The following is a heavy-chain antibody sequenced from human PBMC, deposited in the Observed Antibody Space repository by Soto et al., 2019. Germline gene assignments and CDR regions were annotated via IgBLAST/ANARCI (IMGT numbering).Heavy chain of an antibody. Sequence: PSETLSLTCSVSVASMNNLYCSWIRQAPGKGLEYIGWVYYNGSTNYNPSLKSRLSISLDTSKNQISLKLNSVTAADTAVYYCARSGHTFGGVVWGQGILVTVSS. V-gene: IGHV4-59*11. CDR1: VASMNNLY. CDR3: ARSGHTFGGVV. J-gene: IGHJ4*02. D-gene: IGHD3-16*01. CDR2: VYYNGST.